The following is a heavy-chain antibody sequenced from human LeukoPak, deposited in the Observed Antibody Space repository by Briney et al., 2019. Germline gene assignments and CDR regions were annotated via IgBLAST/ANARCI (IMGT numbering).Heavy chain of an antibody. CDR2: MYTSGST. Sequence: PSETLSLTCTVSGGSISSGSNYWSWIRQPAGKGLEWIGRMYTSGSTYYNPSLKSRVTISVDTSKNQFSLKLSSVTAADTAVYYCARGIVVVPADLEYYYMDVWGKGTTVTVSS. J-gene: IGHJ6*03. CDR3: ARGIVVVPADLEYYYMDV. V-gene: IGHV4-61*02. CDR1: GGSISSGSNY. D-gene: IGHD2-2*01.